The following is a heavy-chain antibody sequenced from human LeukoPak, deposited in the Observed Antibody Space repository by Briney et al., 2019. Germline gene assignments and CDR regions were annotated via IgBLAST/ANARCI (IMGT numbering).Heavy chain of an antibody. CDR3: ARGPSYRSGWSPGWFDP. V-gene: IGHV3-30*14. Sequence: PGRSLRLSCAASGFTFSSYAMHWVRQAPGKGLEWVAVISYDGNNKYYADSVKGRFTISRENAKNSLYLQMNSLRAGDTAVYYCARGPSYRSGWSPGWFDPWGQGTLVTVSS. CDR1: GFTFSSYA. J-gene: IGHJ5*02. D-gene: IGHD6-19*01. CDR2: ISYDGNNK.